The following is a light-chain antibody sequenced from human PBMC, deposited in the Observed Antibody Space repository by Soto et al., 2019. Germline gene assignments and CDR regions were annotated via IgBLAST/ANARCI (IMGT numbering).Light chain of an antibody. Sequence: QSVLTQPASVSGSPGQSIAISCTGTSSDVGGDHNFVSWYQQHPGKAPKLIIYDVSNRPSGVSDRFSGSRSGNTASLTIYGLQAGDEADYYCSSYTSSSTYVFGTGTKLTVL. CDR3: SSYTSSSTYV. CDR2: DVS. CDR1: SSDVGGDHNF. J-gene: IGLJ1*01. V-gene: IGLV2-14*03.